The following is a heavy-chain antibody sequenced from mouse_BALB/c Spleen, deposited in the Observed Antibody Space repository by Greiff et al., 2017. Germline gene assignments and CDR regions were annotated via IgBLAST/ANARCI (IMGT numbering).Heavy chain of an antibody. CDR3: ARRRIYYGNFPFDY. CDR1: GYTFTDYN. Sequence: VQLQQSGPELVKPGASVKIPCKASGYTFTDYNMDWVKQSHGKSLEWIGDINPNNGGTIYNQKFKGKATLTVDKSSSTAYMELRSLTSEDTAVYYCARRRIYYGNFPFDYWGQGTTLTVSS. CDR2: INPNNGGT. V-gene: IGHV1-18*01. D-gene: IGHD2-1*01. J-gene: IGHJ2*01.